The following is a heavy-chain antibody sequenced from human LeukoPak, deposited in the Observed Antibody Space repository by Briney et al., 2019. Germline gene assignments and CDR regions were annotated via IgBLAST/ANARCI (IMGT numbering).Heavy chain of an antibody. CDR3: VRPLYYYDSSGYYPTPPDY. D-gene: IGHD3-22*01. CDR1: GFTFNTYW. V-gene: IGHV3-7*01. J-gene: IGHJ4*02. Sequence: GGSLRLSCAASGFTFNTYWMSWVRQAPGKGLEWVAFIRYDGSNKYYADSVKGRFTISRDNAKNSLYLQMNSLRAEDTAVYYCVRPLYYYDSSGYYPTPPDYWGQGTLVTVSS. CDR2: IRYDGSNK.